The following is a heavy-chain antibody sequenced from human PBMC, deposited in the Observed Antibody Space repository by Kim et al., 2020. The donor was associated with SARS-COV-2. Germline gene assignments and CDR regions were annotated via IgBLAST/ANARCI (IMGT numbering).Heavy chain of an antibody. J-gene: IGHJ4*02. V-gene: IGHV3-7*03. CDR3: ARDPDSFDV. CDR1: GFTFRHYW. Sequence: GGSLRLSCAASGFTFRHYWMSWVRQAPGKGLEWVANIKHDGSETYSVDSVKGRFTISRDNAKNSLFLQMNSLRAEDTAVYYCARDPDSFDVWGQGTLVTV. D-gene: IGHD3-22*01. CDR2: IKHDGSET.